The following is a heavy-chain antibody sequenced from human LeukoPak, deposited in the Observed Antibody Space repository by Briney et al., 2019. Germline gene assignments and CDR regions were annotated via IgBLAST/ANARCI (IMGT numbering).Heavy chain of an antibody. D-gene: IGHD3-22*01. CDR1: GGSFSGYY. CDR2: IYHSGST. CDR3: ARGRYDSSGYYYENFDY. V-gene: IGHV4-34*01. J-gene: IGHJ4*02. Sequence: SETLSLTCAVYGGSFSGYYWSWIRQPPGKGLEWIGYIYHSGSTYYNPSLKSRVTISVDRSKNQFSLKLSSVTAADTAVYYCARGRYDSSGYYYENFDYWGQGTLVTVSS.